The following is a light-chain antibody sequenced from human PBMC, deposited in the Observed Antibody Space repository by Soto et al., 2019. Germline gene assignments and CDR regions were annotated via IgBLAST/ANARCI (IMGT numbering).Light chain of an antibody. J-gene: IGKJ2*01. CDR1: QNLVHSDGNTH. V-gene: IGKV2-30*02. CDR2: KIS. Sequence: DALMTQSPLALPVSLRQTASISCRSTQNLVHSDGNTHLNWFQQRPGQSPRRLISKISNRESGVPDRFSGSASGTDSTLKISRVEAEDVGVYYCMHGTHWPYTFRQGTNVDIK. CDR3: MHGTHWPYT.